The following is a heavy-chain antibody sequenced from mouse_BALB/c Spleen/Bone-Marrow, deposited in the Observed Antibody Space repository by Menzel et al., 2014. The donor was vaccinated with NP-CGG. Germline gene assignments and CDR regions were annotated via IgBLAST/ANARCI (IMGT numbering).Heavy chain of an antibody. D-gene: IGHD1-2*01. V-gene: IGHV1S81*02. CDR2: IYPSNGGT. J-gene: IGHJ1*01. CDR1: GYTFTNCY. CDR3: TRSGFYGYGSYFDV. Sequence: VQLVESGAELGKPGASVKLSCKVSGYTFTNCYVFWVKQRPGQGLEWIGEIYPSNGGTNFNEKFMSKATLTVDISSSTAYMHLSSLTSEDSAFYYCTRSGFYGYGSYFDVWGAGTTFTVSS.